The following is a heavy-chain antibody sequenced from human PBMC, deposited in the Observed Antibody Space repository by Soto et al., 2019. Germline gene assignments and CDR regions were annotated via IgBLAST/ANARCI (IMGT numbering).Heavy chain of an antibody. CDR1: GGSISNYY. D-gene: IGHD5-12*01. J-gene: IGHJ4*02. V-gene: IGHV4-59*01. CDR3: ARERYSGYDSIYFDY. Sequence: SETLSLTCTVSGGSISNYYWSWIRQPPGKGLEWIGYIYYSGSTNYNPSIKSRVTISVDTSKNQFSLKLSSVTAADTAVYYCARERYSGYDSIYFDYWGQGTLVTVSS. CDR2: IYYSGST.